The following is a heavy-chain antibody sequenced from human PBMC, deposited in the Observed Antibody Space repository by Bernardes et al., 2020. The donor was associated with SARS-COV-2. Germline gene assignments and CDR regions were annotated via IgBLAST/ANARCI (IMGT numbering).Heavy chain of an antibody. CDR1: GGSISSYY. D-gene: IGHD2-15*01. CDR3: ARAPVVIQWPLYYYYGMDV. V-gene: IGHV4-59*01. CDR2: IYYSGST. Sequence: SETLSLTCTVSGGSISSYYWSWIRQPPGKGLEWIGCIYYSGSTNYNPSLKSRVTISVDTSKNQFSLKLSSVTAADTAVYYCARAPVVIQWPLYYYYGMDVWGQGTTVTVSS. J-gene: IGHJ6*02.